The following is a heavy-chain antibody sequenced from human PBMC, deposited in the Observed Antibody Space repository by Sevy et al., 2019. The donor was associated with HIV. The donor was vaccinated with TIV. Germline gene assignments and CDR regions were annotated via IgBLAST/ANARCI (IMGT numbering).Heavy chain of an antibody. V-gene: IGHV6-1*01. J-gene: IGHJ6*02. D-gene: IGHD3-10*01. Sequence: SQTLSLTCAISGDSVSSSSAAWNWIRQSPSRGLEWLGRTYYRSNWYNDYAVSVKNRITINPDTSKNQFSLQLNSVTPQETAVYYCARGDYFGSGISNYYYYGMDVWGQGTTVTVSS. CDR3: ARGDYFGSGISNYYYYGMDV. CDR2: TYYRSNWYN. CDR1: GDSVSSSSAA.